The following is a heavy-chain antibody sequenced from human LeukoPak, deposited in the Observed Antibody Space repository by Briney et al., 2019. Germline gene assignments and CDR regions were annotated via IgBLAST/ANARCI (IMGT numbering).Heavy chain of an antibody. V-gene: IGHV3-48*02. Sequence: GGSLRLSCAASGFTFSTYSMNWVRQAPEKGLEWVSYISSSSSTIYYADSVKGRFTISRDNAKNSLYLQMNSLRDEDTAVYYCAREGAYSSSWYDYWGQGTLVTVSS. CDR3: AREGAYSSSWYDY. D-gene: IGHD6-13*01. CDR1: GFTFSTYS. CDR2: ISSSSSTI. J-gene: IGHJ4*02.